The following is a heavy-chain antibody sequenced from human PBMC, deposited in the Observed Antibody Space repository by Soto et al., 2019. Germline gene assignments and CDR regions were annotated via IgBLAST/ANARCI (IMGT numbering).Heavy chain of an antibody. V-gene: IGHV4-34*01. Sequence: QVQLQQWGAGLLKPSETLSLTCAVYGGSFSGYYWSWIRQPPGKGLEWIGEINHSGSTNYNPSLKSRVTISVDTSKNQFSLKLSSVTAADTAVYYCARLPSEGYHDAFDIWGQGTMVTVSS. CDR2: INHSGST. J-gene: IGHJ3*02. CDR1: GGSFSGYY. D-gene: IGHD3-16*02. CDR3: ARLPSEGYHDAFDI.